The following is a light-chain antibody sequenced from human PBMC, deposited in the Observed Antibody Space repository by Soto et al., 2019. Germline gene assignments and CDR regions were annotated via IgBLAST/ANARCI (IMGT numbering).Light chain of an antibody. CDR2: NVA. J-gene: IGKJ2*01. CDR1: ESLVHTDGNTY. CDR3: MQATKYPPYT. V-gene: IGKV2-24*01. Sequence: DVVLTQTPLSSPVTLGQPASFSCRSSESLVHTDGNTYLNWLQQRPGQPPRLLIYNVAYRFSGVPDRFSGSGAGKEFTLKISRVEPEDVLTYYCMQATKYPPYTFGQGTKLEIE.